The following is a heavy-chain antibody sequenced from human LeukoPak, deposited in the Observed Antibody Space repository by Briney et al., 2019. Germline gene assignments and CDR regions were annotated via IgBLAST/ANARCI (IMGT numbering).Heavy chain of an antibody. Sequence: GGSLRLSCAASGFTVSSNYMSWVRQAPGKGLVWVSRINSDGSSTSYADSVKGRFTISRDNAKNTLYLQMNSLRAEDTAVYYCARAGGVGYCSSTSCSDFWGQGTLVTVSS. CDR2: INSDGSST. J-gene: IGHJ4*02. CDR1: GFTVSSNY. V-gene: IGHV3-74*01. D-gene: IGHD2-2*01. CDR3: ARAGGVGYCSSTSCSDF.